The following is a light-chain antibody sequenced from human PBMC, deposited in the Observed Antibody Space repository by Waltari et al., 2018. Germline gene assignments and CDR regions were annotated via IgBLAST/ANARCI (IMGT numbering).Light chain of an antibody. CDR1: HSVSSNN. CDR2: AAS. Sequence: EIVLTQSPGTLSLSPGDRATLSCRASHSVSSNNLAWYQQKPGQAPRLLIYAASSRATVITDRFSGSGSGTDFTLTISRVEPEDFAVYYCQQYANSPRTFGQGTKVEIK. J-gene: IGKJ1*01. CDR3: QQYANSPRT. V-gene: IGKV3-20*01.